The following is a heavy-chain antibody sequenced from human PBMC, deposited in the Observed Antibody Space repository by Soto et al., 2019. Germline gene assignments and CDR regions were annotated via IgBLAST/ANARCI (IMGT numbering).Heavy chain of an antibody. J-gene: IGHJ6*02. CDR1: GFTFSTYA. V-gene: IGHV3-48*01. CDR2: ISSSSSTI. D-gene: IGHD2-2*01. Sequence: GGSLRLSCAASGFTFSTYAMNWVRQAPGKGLEWVSYISSSSSTIYYADSVKGRFTISRDNAKNSLYLQMNSLRAEDTAVYYCARDNVVVPAAMTAYYYYGMDVWGQGTTVTVSS. CDR3: ARDNVVVPAAMTAYYYYGMDV.